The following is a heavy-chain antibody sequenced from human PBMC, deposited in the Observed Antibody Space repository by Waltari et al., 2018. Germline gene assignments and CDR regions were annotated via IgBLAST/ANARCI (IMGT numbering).Heavy chain of an antibody. CDR2: IIPIFGTE. CDR3: ARNSYYGSGSSYYCDY. Sequence: QVQLVQSGAEVKKPGSSVKVSCQASGGTFSSYAISWVRKDPGQGLEWMGGIIPIFGTENYAQTFQGRVTITTDESTSTAYMELSSLRSEDTAVYYCARNSYYGSGSSYYCDYWGQGTLVTVSS. CDR1: GGTFSSYA. V-gene: IGHV1-69*05. J-gene: IGHJ4*02. D-gene: IGHD3-10*01.